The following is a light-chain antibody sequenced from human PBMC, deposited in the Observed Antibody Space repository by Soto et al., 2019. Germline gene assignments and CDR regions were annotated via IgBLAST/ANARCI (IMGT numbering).Light chain of an antibody. CDR1: SSDVGAYIY. CDR3: SAYSDIDTKV. J-gene: IGLJ1*01. Sequence: QSLLTQPASLSGSPGQSITISCGGTSSDVGAYIYVSWYQQFPGKAPKLILYEVNNRPSGVSNRFSGSKSGTTASLTISGLQPEDEADYYCSAYSDIDTKVFGTGTKVTVL. CDR2: EVN. V-gene: IGLV2-14*03.